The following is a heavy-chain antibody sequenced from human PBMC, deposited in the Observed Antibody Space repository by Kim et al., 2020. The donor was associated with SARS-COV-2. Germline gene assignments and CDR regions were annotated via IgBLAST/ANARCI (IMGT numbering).Heavy chain of an antibody. D-gene: IGHD3-9*01. CDR3: ASLSYDILTGYQPV. J-gene: IGHJ4*02. Sequence: GGSLRLSCVASGFTLSDHHMDWVRQAPGKGLEWVGRSRNKANIYTTEYAASVKGRFTMSRDDSKNSLYLQMNSLKIDDTAVYYCASLSYDILTGYQPVWGQGTLVTVSS. V-gene: IGHV3-72*01. CDR2: SRNKANIYTT. CDR1: GFTLSDHH.